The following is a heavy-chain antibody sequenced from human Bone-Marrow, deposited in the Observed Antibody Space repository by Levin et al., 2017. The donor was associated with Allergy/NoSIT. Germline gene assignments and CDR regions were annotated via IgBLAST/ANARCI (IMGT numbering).Heavy chain of an antibody. CDR3: ARGQFWFDP. CDR2: ISSSGSTK. D-gene: IGHD4-11*01. V-gene: IGHV3-48*03. CDR1: GFIFSSYE. J-gene: IGHJ5*02. Sequence: GGSLRLSCVASGFIFSSYEMIWVRQAPGKGLEWVSYISSSGSTKYYADSVKGRFTISRDNAQNSLYLQMESLRAEDTALFYCARGQFWFDPWGQGTLVTVSS.